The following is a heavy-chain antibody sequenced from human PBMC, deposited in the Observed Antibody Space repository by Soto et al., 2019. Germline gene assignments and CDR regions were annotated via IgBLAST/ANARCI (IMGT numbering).Heavy chain of an antibody. CDR3: ANGDYFDY. CDR2: ISYDGSNK. J-gene: IGHJ4*02. D-gene: IGHD4-17*01. CDR1: GFTFSSYG. Sequence: GGSLRLSCAASGFTFSSYGMHWVRQAPGKGLEWVAVISYDGSNKYYADSVKGRFTISRDNSKNTLYLQMNSLRAEDTAVYYCANGDYFDYWGQGTLVTVSS. V-gene: IGHV3-30*18.